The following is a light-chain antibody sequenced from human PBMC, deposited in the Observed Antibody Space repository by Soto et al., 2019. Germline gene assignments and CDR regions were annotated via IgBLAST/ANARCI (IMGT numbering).Light chain of an antibody. CDR3: QQYASAPFS. Sequence: EIVLTQSPGTLSLSPGERATLSCRASQSVSSSYLAWYQQKPGQAPRLLIYGASSRATGIPDRFSGSGSGTDFTLTISSLEPEGFAVYYCQQYASAPFSLGPGTKVDIK. J-gene: IGKJ3*01. CDR1: QSVSSSY. CDR2: GAS. V-gene: IGKV3-20*01.